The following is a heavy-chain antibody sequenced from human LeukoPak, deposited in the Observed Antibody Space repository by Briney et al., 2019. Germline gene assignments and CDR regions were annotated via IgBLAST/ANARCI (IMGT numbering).Heavy chain of an antibody. V-gene: IGHV3-73*01. D-gene: IGHD3-16*01. Sequence: PGGSLKLSCAASGFTFSGSAMHWVRQASGKGLEWVGRIRSKANSYATAYAASVKGRFTISRDDSKNTAYLQMNSLRAEDTAAYYCAKGGSQVFVADYFDYWGQGTLVTVSS. CDR1: GFTFSGSA. J-gene: IGHJ4*02. CDR2: IRSKANSYAT. CDR3: AKGGSQVFVADYFDY.